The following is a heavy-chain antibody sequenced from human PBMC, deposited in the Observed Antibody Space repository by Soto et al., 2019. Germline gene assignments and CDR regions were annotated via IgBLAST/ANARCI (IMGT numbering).Heavy chain of an antibody. Sequence: PGGSLRLSCAASGFTFSSYGMHWVRQAPGKGLEWVAVIWYDGSNKYYADSVKGRFTISRDNSKNTLYLQMNSLRAEDTAVHYCARAVYMTTVTTSWFDPWGQGTLVTVSS. J-gene: IGHJ5*02. CDR3: ARAVYMTTVTTSWFDP. D-gene: IGHD4-4*01. CDR2: IWYDGSNK. CDR1: GFTFSSYG. V-gene: IGHV3-33*01.